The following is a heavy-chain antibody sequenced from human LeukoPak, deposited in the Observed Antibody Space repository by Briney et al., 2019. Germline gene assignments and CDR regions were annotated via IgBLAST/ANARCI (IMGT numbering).Heavy chain of an antibody. D-gene: IGHD1-7*01. CDR3: ARGDLQTINYLDP. Sequence: SETLSLTCTVSGGSISSGGYYWTWIRQHPGKGLEWIGYIYFSGSAYYNPSLMSRLTISVDTSKYQFSLKLSSVTAADTAVYYCARGDLQTINYLDPWGQGTLVTVSS. CDR1: GGSISSGGYY. J-gene: IGHJ5*02. CDR2: IYFSGSA. V-gene: IGHV4-31*02.